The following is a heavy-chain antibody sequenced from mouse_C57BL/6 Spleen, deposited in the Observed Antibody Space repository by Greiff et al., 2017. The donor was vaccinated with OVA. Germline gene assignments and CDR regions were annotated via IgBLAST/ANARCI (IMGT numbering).Heavy chain of an antibody. CDR2: INPSSGYT. J-gene: IGHJ3*01. D-gene: IGHD2-5*01. Sequence: VQRVESGAELAKPGASVKLSCKASGYTFTSYWMHWVKQRPGQGLEWIGYINPSSGYTKYNQKFKDKATLTADKSSSTAYMQLSSLTYEDSAVYYCAGSYYSNYGAYWGQGTLVTVSA. CDR1: GYTFTSYW. V-gene: IGHV1-7*01. CDR3: AGSYYSNYGAY.